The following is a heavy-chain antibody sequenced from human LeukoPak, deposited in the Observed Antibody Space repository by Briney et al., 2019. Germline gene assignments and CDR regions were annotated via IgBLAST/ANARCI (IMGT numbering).Heavy chain of an antibody. D-gene: IGHD4-11*01. CDR2: IWYGGSNQ. J-gene: IGHJ4*02. CDR3: ARGKDGSSYYYFDY. Sequence: GRSLRLSCEASGFTFSRFGMHWVRQAPGKGLEWVAVIWYGGSNQDYADSVKGRIAVSRDNSRNTLYLQMSSLTPEDTAVYYCARGKDGSSYYYFDYWGQGTLVTVSS. CDR1: GFTFSRFG. V-gene: IGHV3-30*19.